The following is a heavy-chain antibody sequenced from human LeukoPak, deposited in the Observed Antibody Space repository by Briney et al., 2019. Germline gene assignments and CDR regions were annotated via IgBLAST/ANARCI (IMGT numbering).Heavy chain of an antibody. CDR3: ARGSESSSSRAYYYYYMDV. Sequence: ASVKVSCKASGGTFSSYAISWVRQAPGQGLEWMGGIIPIFGTANYAQKFQGRVTITTDESTSTAYMELSSLRSEDTAVYYCARGSESSSSRAYYYYYMDVWGKGTTVTVSS. CDR2: IIPIFGTA. V-gene: IGHV1-69*05. J-gene: IGHJ6*03. D-gene: IGHD6-6*01. CDR1: GGTFSSYA.